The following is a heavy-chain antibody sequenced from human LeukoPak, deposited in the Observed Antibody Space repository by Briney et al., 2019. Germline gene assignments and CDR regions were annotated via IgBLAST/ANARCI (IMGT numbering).Heavy chain of an antibody. Sequence: PGGSLRLSCAASGFTFSDYYMGWIRQAPGKGLEWVSDISSTSIYTNYADSVKGRFTISRDNSRNTLHLQMSSLRVEDTAVYYCVKDSSSGSYFDYWGQGTLVTVSS. CDR1: GFTFSDYY. V-gene: IGHV3-11*06. CDR2: ISSTSIYT. J-gene: IGHJ4*02. CDR3: VKDSSSGSYFDY. D-gene: IGHD3-10*01.